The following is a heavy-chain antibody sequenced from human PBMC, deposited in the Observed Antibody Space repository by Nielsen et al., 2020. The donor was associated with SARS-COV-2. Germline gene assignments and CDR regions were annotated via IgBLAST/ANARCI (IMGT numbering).Heavy chain of an antibody. J-gene: IGHJ4*02. CDR3: ARGFPVDTAMVTVYYFDY. V-gene: IGHV4-4*02. CDR1: GGSISSSNW. D-gene: IGHD5-18*01. Sequence: SETLSLTCAVSGGSISSSNWWSWVRQPPGKGLEWIGEIYHSGSTNYNPSLKSRVTISVDKSKNQFSLKLSSVTAADTAVYYCARGFPVDTAMVTVYYFDYWGQGTLVTVSS. CDR2: IYHSGST.